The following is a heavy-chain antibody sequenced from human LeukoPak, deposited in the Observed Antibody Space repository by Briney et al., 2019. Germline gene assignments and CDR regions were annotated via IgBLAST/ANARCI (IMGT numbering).Heavy chain of an antibody. CDR1: GVSFSGYY. CDR3: ARGRGYYYDSSGYYHN. J-gene: IGHJ4*02. D-gene: IGHD3-22*01. CDR2: INHSGST. V-gene: IGHV4-34*01. Sequence: SETLSLTCAVYGVSFSGYYWSWIRQPPGKGLEWIGEINHSGSTNYNPSLKSRVTISVDTSKNQFSLKLSSVTAADTAVCYCARGRGYYYDSSGYYHNWGQGTLVTVSS.